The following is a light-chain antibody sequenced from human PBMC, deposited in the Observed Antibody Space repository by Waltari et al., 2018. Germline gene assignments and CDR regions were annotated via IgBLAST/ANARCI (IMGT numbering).Light chain of an antibody. V-gene: IGLV2-14*03. Sequence: QSALTQPASVSGSPGQSITISCTGTTSDVGGYDYVSWYQQHPGKAPKLMIYDVSYRPSVVSNRFSGSESGNTASLTISGLQDEDEADYYCTSYTSSGTCVFGSGTKVTVL. J-gene: IGLJ1*01. CDR2: DVS. CDR3: TSYTSSGTCV. CDR1: TSDVGGYDY.